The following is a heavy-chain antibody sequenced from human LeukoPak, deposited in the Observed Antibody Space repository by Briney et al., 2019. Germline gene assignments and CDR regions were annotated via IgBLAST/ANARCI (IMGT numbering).Heavy chain of an antibody. V-gene: IGHV1-24*01. CDR1: GFSLTESS. D-gene: IGHD3-22*01. CDR3: AISPPGQYFYDSSGRFDS. CDR2: FYPEDGET. J-gene: IGHJ4*02. Sequence: ASVKISCKVPGFSLTESSMHWVRQTPGEGFEWMGGFYPEDGETRYAQNFQGRVTLIEETSTDTAYMEMRSLRFEDTAIYYCAISPPGQYFYDSSGRFDSWGQGTLITVSS.